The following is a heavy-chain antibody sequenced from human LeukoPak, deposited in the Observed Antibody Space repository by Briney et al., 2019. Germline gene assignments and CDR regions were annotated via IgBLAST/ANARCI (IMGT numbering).Heavy chain of an antibody. CDR2: INHVESEK. Sequence: GGSLRLSSAALGFTFSSYWLTRVPQASGKGLEWVANINHVESEKYFVYSVRGRFTISRDNTKNSLYLQMKSLRVEDTALYYCAVSSSSSGAGGIWGQGTLVTVSS. CDR3: AVSSSSSGAGGI. CDR1: GFTFSSYW. J-gene: IGHJ4*02. D-gene: IGHD6-6*01. V-gene: IGHV3-7*01.